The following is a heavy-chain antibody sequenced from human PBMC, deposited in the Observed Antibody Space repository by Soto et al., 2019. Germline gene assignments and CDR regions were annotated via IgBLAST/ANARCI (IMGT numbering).Heavy chain of an antibody. D-gene: IGHD5-18*01. V-gene: IGHV1-8*02. CDR3: ARMESFGSLNWFDP. CDR1: GYTFTNND. J-gene: IGHJ5*02. Sequence: GASVKVSCKASGYTFTNNDVSWVRQATGQGLEWMGWMNPGSGDTGYAQKFQGRVTMTRDISIATAYMELNSLTSEDTAIYYCARMESFGSLNWFDPWGQGPLVTVSS. CDR2: MNPGSGDT.